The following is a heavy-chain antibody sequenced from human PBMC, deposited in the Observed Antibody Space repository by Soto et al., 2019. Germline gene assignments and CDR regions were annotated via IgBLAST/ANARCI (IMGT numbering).Heavy chain of an antibody. CDR2: ISYDGSNK. D-gene: IGHD2-2*02. J-gene: IGHJ4*02. CDR3: AKDLGYCSSTSCYRNDY. V-gene: IGHV3-30*18. Sequence: GGSLRLSCAASGFTFSSYGMHWVRQAPGKGLEWVAVISYDGSNKYYADSVKGRFTISRDNSKNTLYLQMNSLRAEDTAVYYCAKDLGYCSSTSCYRNDYWGQGTLVTVSS. CDR1: GFTFSSYG.